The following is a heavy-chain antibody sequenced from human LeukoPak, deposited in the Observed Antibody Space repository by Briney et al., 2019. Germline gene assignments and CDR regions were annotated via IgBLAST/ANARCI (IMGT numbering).Heavy chain of an antibody. CDR1: GYTFSSYS. Sequence: GGSLRLSCAASGYTFSSYSMNWVRQPPGKGLEWVSSISSSSSYIYYADSVKGRFTISRDNAKNSLYLQMNSLRAEDTAVYYCARSFRSGSPYWGQGTLVTVSS. CDR3: ARSFRSGSPY. CDR2: ISSSSSYI. D-gene: IGHD1-26*01. V-gene: IGHV3-21*01. J-gene: IGHJ4*02.